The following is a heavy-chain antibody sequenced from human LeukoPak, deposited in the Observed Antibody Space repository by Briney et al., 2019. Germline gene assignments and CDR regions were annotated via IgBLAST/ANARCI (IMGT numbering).Heavy chain of an antibody. V-gene: IGHV3-48*03. Sequence: PGGSLRLSCAASGFTFSSYEMNWVRQAPGKGLEWVSYFSSSGTTIYYADSVKGRFTISRDNARNSLYLQMNRLRAEDTAVYYCAGGLRYFDWLWGRFDPWGQGTLVTVSS. D-gene: IGHD3-9*01. CDR2: FSSSGTTI. CDR3: AGGLRYFDWLWGRFDP. J-gene: IGHJ5*02. CDR1: GFTFSSYE.